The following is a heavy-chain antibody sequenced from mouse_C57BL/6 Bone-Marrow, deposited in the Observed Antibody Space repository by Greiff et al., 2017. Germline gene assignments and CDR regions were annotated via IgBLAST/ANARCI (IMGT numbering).Heavy chain of an antibody. D-gene: IGHD4-1*01. CDR3: ITGTWYFDV. V-gene: IGHV1-15*01. Sequence: LQESGAELVRPGASVTLSCKASGYTFTDYEMHWVKQTPVHGLEWIGAIDPGTGGTAYNQKFKGKAILTADKSSSTAYMELRSLTSEDSAVYYCITGTWYFDVWGTGTTVTVSS. J-gene: IGHJ1*03. CDR1: GYTFTDYE. CDR2: IDPGTGGT.